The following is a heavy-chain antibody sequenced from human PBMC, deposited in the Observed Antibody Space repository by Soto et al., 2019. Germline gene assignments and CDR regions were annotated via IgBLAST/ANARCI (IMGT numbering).Heavy chain of an antibody. CDR3: ARVREEMEGYFQH. CDR2: ISSSSSYI. V-gene: IGHV3-21*04. D-gene: IGHD3-3*01. Sequence: EVQLVESGGGLGKPGGSLRLSCAASGFTFSSYSMNWVRQAPGKGLEWVSSISSSSSYIYYADSVKGRFTISRDNAKNSLDLQINCLRGEDPAVYYCARVREEMEGYFQHWGQGTLVTVSS. J-gene: IGHJ1*01. CDR1: GFTFSSYS.